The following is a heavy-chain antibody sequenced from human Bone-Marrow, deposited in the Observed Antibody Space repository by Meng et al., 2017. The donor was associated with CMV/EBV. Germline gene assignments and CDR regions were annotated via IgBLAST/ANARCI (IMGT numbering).Heavy chain of an antibody. V-gene: IGHV3-30*07. Sequence: GESLKISCAASGFPFSSYTMHWVRQAPGKGLEWVTVLSHDEIDEYYADSVKGRFTISRDNSKNTLYLQMNNVTIEDTALYYCARDALTVGTHPPDYWGQGTLFTVSS. J-gene: IGHJ4*02. CDR1: GFPFSSYT. CDR3: ARDALTVGTHPPDY. D-gene: IGHD4-23*01. CDR2: LSHDEIDE.